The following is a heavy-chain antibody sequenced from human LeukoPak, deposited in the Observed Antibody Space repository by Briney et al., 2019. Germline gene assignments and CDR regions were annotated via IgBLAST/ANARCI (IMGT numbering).Heavy chain of an antibody. D-gene: IGHD3-10*01. Sequence: GGSLRLSCAASGFTFSSYEMNWVRQAPGKGLGWVSYISSSGSPYYTESVKGRFTISRDNAKNSVYLQMNSLRVEDTAVYYCAKDWDDYYGSGSYFDYWGQGTLVTVSS. CDR2: ISSSGSP. V-gene: IGHV3-48*03. CDR1: GFTFSSYE. CDR3: AKDWDDYYGSGSYFDY. J-gene: IGHJ4*02.